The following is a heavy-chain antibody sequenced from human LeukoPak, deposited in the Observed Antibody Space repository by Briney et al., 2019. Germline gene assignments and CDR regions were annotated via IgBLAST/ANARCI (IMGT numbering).Heavy chain of an antibody. D-gene: IGHD3-10*01. CDR3: ARGIRYGSGSYFDY. CDR1: GFTFSGYG. V-gene: IGHV3-30*02. CDR2: VRYDSSNK. J-gene: IGHJ4*02. Sequence: SGGSLRLSCAASGFTFSGYGMHWVRQAPGKGLEWVAFVRYDSSNKYYADSVKGRFTVSRDNSKNTLYLQMNSLRAEDTAVYYCARGIRYGSGSYFDYWGQGTLVTVSS.